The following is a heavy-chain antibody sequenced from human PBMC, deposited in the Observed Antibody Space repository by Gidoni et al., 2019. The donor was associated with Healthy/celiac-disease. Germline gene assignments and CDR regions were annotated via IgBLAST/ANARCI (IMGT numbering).Heavy chain of an antibody. V-gene: IGHV4-34*01. CDR2: INHSGST. D-gene: IGHD6-19*01. CDR1: GGSFSGYY. J-gene: IGHJ4*02. CDR3: ARGPFSWRSYSSGWYFDY. Sequence: QVQLQQWGAGLLKPSETLSLTCAVYGGSFSGYYWSWIRQPPGKGLEWIGEINHSGSTNYNPSLKSRVTISVDTSKNQFSLKLSSVTAADTAVYYCARGPFSWRSYSSGWYFDYWGQGTLVTVSS.